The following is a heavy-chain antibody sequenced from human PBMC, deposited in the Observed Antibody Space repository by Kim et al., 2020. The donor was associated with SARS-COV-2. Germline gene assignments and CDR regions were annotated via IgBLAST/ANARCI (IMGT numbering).Heavy chain of an antibody. CDR3: AREGSGTKYYYGMDV. D-gene: IGHD3-10*01. V-gene: IGHV4-39*07. CDR2: IYYSGRT. Sequence: SETLSLTCTVSGGSISSSSYYWGWIRQPPGKGLEWIGSIYYSGRTYYNPSLKSRVTISVDTSKNQFSLKLSSVTAADTAVYYCAREGSGTKYYYGMDVWGQGTTVTVSS. CDR1: GGSISSSSYY. J-gene: IGHJ6*02.